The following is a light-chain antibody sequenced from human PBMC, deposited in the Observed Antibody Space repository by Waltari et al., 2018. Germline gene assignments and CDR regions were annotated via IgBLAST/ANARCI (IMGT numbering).Light chain of an antibody. CDR2: EVS. V-gene: IGLV2-23*02. Sequence: QSALTQPASVSGSPGQSITISCTGTSSDVGNYNLVSWYQQHPGKAPKLMIYEVSKRPSGVSNRFSGSKSGNTASLTISRLQAEDEADYYCCSYAGSPLYVFGTGTKVTVL. J-gene: IGLJ1*01. CDR3: CSYAGSPLYV. CDR1: SSDVGNYNL.